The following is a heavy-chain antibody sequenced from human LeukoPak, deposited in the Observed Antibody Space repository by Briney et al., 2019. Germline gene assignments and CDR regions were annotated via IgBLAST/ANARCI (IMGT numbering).Heavy chain of an antibody. V-gene: IGHV4-59*01. D-gene: IGHD5-18*01. CDR2: IYYSGST. Sequence: SETLSLTCTVSGGSISSYYWSWIRQPPGKGLEWIGYIYYSGSTNYNPSLKSRVTISVDTSKNQFSLKLSSVTAADTAVYYCARIPPPNSYGGGGVYYFDYWGQGTLVTVSS. J-gene: IGHJ4*02. CDR3: ARIPPPNSYGGGGVYYFDY. CDR1: GGSISSYY.